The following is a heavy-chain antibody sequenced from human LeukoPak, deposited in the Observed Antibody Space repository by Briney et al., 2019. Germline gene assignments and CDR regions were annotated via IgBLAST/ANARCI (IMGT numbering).Heavy chain of an antibody. CDR3: ARGIAAVYYYYYYMDV. CDR2: IYYSGST. D-gene: IGHD6-13*01. Sequence: SETLSLTCTVSGGSISSSSYYWGWIRQPPGKGLEWIGSIYYSGSTYYNPSLKSRVTISVDTSKNQFSLKLSSVTAADTAVYYCARGIAAVYYYYYYMDVWGKGTTVTVSS. V-gene: IGHV4-39*07. J-gene: IGHJ6*03. CDR1: GGSISSSSYY.